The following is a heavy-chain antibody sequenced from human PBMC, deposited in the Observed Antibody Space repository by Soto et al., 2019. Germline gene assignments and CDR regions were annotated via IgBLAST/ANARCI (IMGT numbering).Heavy chain of an antibody. CDR1: GASMSSYY. D-gene: IGHD4-17*01. V-gene: IGHV4-59*08. J-gene: IGHJ4*02. CDR2: IFNSGRT. CDR3: ASLSFKTTVTIDY. Sequence: QVQLQESGPGLVKPSETLSLTRTVSGASMSSYYWSWIRQPPGKGLEYIGYIFNSGRTIYNPSLKNRVTISEDTSKNQFSLRLTSVTAADTAVYFCASLSFKTTVTIDYWGQGTLVTVSS.